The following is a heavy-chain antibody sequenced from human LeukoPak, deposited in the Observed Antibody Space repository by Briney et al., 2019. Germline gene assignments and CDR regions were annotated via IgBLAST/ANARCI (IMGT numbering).Heavy chain of an antibody. V-gene: IGHV3-23*01. D-gene: IGHD4-23*01. CDR3: AKGVRWNPGGGFEY. Sequence: GGSLRLSCAASGFTFSYYAMSWVRQAPGKGLECGSAISSSGGSTYYADSVKGRFTISRDNSKNTVYLQMNSLRAEDTAVYYCAKGVRWNPGGGFEYWGQGTLVTVSS. CDR2: ISSSGGST. CDR1: GFTFSYYA. J-gene: IGHJ4*02.